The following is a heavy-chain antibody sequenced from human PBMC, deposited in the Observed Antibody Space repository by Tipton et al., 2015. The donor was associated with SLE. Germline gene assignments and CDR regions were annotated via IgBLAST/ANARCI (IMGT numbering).Heavy chain of an antibody. CDR2: INHSGST. D-gene: IGHD1-1*01. CDR3: ARFLEGPYGMDV. Sequence: LRLSCAVYGGSFSGYYWSWIRQPPGKGLEWIGEINHSGSTNYNPSLKSRVTISVDTSKNQFSLRLSSVTAADTAVYYCARFLEGPYGMDVWGQGTTVTVSS. CDR1: GGSFSGYY. V-gene: IGHV4-34*01. J-gene: IGHJ6*02.